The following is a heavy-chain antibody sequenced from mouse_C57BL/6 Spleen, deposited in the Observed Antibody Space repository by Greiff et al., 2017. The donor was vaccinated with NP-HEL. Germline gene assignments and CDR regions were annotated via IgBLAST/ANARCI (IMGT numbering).Heavy chain of an antibody. CDR2: IWTGGGT. V-gene: IGHV2-9-1*01. D-gene: IGHD2-3*01. J-gene: IGHJ4*01. CDR1: GFSLTSYA. CDR3: ARNGYDGYYVGAMDY. Sequence: VKLQESGPGLVAPSQSLSITCTVSGFSLTSYAISWVRQPPGKGLEWLGVIWTGGGTNYNSALKSRLSISKDNSKSQVFLKMNSLQTDDTARYYCARNGYDGYYVGAMDYWGQGTSVTVSS.